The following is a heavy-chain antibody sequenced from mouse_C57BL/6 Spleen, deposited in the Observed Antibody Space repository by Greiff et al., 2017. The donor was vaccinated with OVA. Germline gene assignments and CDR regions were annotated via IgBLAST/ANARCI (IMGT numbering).Heavy chain of an antibody. CDR1: GYSITSGYY. J-gene: IGHJ3*01. D-gene: IGHD3-1*01. V-gene: IGHV3-6*01. CDR2: ISYDGSN. CDR3: ARDLGARHLPFAY. Sequence: EVKLVESGPGLVKPSQSLSLTCSVTGYSITSGYYWNWIRQFPGNKLEWMGYISYDGSNNYNPSLKNRISITRDTSKNQFFLKLNSVTTEDTATYYCARDLGARHLPFAYWGQGTLVTVSA.